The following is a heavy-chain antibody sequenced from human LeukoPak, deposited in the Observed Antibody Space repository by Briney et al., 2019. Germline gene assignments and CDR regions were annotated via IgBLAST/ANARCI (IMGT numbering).Heavy chain of an antibody. J-gene: IGHJ4*02. CDR3: ARSKSGAPDY. Sequence: SETLSLTCTVSGGSISSYYWSWIRQPPGKGLEWIGYIYYSGSTNYNPSLKSRVTISVDTSKNQFSLKLSSVTAADTAVYYCARSKSGAPDYWGQGTLVTVSS. V-gene: IGHV4-59*08. D-gene: IGHD1-26*01. CDR1: GGSISSYY. CDR2: IYYSGST.